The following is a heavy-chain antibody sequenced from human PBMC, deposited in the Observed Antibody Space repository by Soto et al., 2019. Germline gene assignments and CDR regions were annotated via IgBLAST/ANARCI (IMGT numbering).Heavy chain of an antibody. CDR1: GDSVSSDSAA. Sequence: QTLSLTCAIAGDSVSSDSAACNWIRECPSRGLEWLGRTFYRSTWYYDYASSVRSRMTINTDTAKNQFSLKLTSVTAEDTAVYYCVSDRRVVTGTRGPLDLSGQGTRLTLSS. CDR2: TFYRSTWYY. J-gene: IGHJ5*02. D-gene: IGHD1-1*01. CDR3: VSDRRVVTGTRGPLDL. V-gene: IGHV6-1*01.